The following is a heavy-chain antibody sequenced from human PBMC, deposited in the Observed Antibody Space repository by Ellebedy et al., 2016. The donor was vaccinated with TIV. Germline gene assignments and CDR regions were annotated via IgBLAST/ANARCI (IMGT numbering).Heavy chain of an antibody. V-gene: IGHV3-33*08. CDR3: ARDYPNGMDV. J-gene: IGHJ6*02. CDR2: IWHDGSHT. Sequence: GGSLRLXXAASGFTFNNYRMHWVRQAPGKGLEWVAVIWHDGSHTYHADTLRGRFTISRDTSTNTVYLQMNNLRAEDTALYFCARDYPNGMDVWGQGTTVTVSS. CDR1: GFTFNNYR.